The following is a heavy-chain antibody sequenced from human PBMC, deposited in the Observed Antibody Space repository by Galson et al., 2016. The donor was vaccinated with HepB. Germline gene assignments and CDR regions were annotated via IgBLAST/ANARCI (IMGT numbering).Heavy chain of an antibody. CDR3: ARKGGQDGWDV. Sequence: QSGADVKKPGESLRISCKGSGYPFDSYWITWVRQVPGKGLEWMGRIDPSDSQITYSPSFQGPVIFSVDESITSAYLEWSSLEAADSGIYFCARKGGQDGWDVWGPGTSVTVSS. D-gene: IGHD3-16*01. V-gene: IGHV5-10-1*01. J-gene: IGHJ6*02. CDR2: IDPSDSQI. CDR1: GYPFDSYW.